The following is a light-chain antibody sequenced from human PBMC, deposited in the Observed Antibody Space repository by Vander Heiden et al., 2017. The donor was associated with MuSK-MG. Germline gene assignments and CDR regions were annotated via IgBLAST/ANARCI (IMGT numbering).Light chain of an antibody. CDR3: MQALQPPLS. CDR1: QSLLHSNGYTY. V-gene: IGKV2-28*01. CDR2: LAS. J-gene: IGKJ4*01. Sequence: LVVTLSPLPLPVTPGESPSLSRKSSQSLLHSNGYTYLHWYLQRPGQSPQLLIYLASNRASGVPDRFSGSNSGTDFTLKISGVEADDVGVYYCMQALQPPLSFGGGTKVEIK.